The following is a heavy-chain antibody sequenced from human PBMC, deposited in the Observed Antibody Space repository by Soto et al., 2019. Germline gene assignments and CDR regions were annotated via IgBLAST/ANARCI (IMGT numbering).Heavy chain of an antibody. J-gene: IGHJ6*03. CDR3: ARDRVSYGDYYYYYYMDV. CDR1: GFTFSDYY. D-gene: IGHD4-17*01. Sequence: GGSLRLSCAASGFTFSDYYMSWIRQAPGKGLEWVSYISSSGSTIYYADSVKGRFTISRDNAKNSLYLQMNSLRAEDTAVYYCARDRVSYGDYYYYYYMDVWGKGTTVTVSS. V-gene: IGHV3-11*01. CDR2: ISSSGSTI.